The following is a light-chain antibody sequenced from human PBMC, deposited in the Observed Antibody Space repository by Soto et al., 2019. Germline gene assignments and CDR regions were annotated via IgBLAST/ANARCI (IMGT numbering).Light chain of an antibody. Sequence: DIQMTQSPSTLSASVGDRVTFTFRASENINSWLAGYQQKPGKVPKLLIYKASNLQRGVPSRFSGSGSGTEFTLSIDSLQPDDFATYYCQQYHTSSITFGQGTRLEIK. CDR2: KAS. J-gene: IGKJ5*01. CDR1: ENINSW. V-gene: IGKV1-5*03. CDR3: QQYHTSSIT.